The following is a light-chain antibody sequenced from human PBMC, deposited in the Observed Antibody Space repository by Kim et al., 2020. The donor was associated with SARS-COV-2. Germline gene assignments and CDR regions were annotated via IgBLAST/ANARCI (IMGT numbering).Light chain of an antibody. CDR2: GNS. CDR3: QSYDSSLSGWV. Sequence: RVTLSCTGSGSKIGAGYDVHWYQQLPGTAPKLLIYGNSNRPSGVPDRFSGSKSGTSASLAITGLQAEDEADYYCQSYDSSLSGWVFGGGTQLTVL. CDR1: GSKIGAGYD. V-gene: IGLV1-40*01. J-gene: IGLJ3*02.